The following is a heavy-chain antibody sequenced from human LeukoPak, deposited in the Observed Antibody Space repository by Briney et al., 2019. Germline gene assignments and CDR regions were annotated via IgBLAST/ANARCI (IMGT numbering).Heavy chain of an antibody. V-gene: IGHV4-61*02. CDR2: IYTSGST. Sequence: SETLSLTGTVSGGSISSGSYYWSWIRQPAGKGLEWIGRIYTSGSTNYNPSLKSRVTISVDTSKNQFPLKLSSVTAADTALYYCAREREPGGSYYYYMDVWGKGTTVTVSS. CDR3: AREREPGGSYYYYMDV. D-gene: IGHD1-26*01. J-gene: IGHJ6*03. CDR1: GGSISSGSYY.